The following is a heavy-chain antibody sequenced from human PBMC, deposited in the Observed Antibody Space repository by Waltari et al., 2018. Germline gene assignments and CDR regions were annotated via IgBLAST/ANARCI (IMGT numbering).Heavy chain of an antibody. V-gene: IGHV1-3*01. D-gene: IGHD3-10*01. CDR2: IIGGSGDT. CDR3: GREAREGRAPMAYFDY. J-gene: IGHJ4*02. CDR1: GYTFTTST. Sequence: QVQLVQSGAEVKKPGASVKVFCKASGYTFTTSTMQWVRPGPGQRPEWMGWIIGGSGDTQYSKKFEGRITITRDTSASIAYLELSSLRSEDTAVYFCGREAREGRAPMAYFDYWGQGTLVTVSS.